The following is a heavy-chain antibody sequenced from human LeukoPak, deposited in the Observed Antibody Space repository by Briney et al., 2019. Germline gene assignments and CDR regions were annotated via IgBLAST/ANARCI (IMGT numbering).Heavy chain of an antibody. V-gene: IGHV3-21*01. Sequence: KSGGSLRLSCAVSGFTFSSYTMHWVRQAPGKGPEWVSSISSTKTYIYYADSVKGRFTISRDNAKNSLYLQMNSLRPDDTAMYYFARGRDGYPGGYWGQGTLVTVSS. D-gene: IGHD5-24*01. CDR1: GFTFSSYT. J-gene: IGHJ4*02. CDR2: ISSTKTYI. CDR3: ARGRDGYPGGY.